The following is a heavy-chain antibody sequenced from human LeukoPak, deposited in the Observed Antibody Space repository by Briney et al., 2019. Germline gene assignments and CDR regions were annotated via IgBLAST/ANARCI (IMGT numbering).Heavy chain of an antibody. J-gene: IGHJ4*02. CDR2: FYHSGST. D-gene: IGHD6-13*01. Sequence: PSQTLSLTCAVSGGSVTSGAYSWSWIRQPPGKGLEWIGYFYHSGSTYYNPSLKSRVTISVDRSKNQFSLKLGSVTAADTAVYYCASVPAAAHRGYFDFWGQGTLVTVSS. CDR1: GGSVTSGAYS. V-gene: IGHV4-30-2*01. CDR3: ASVPAAAHRGYFDF.